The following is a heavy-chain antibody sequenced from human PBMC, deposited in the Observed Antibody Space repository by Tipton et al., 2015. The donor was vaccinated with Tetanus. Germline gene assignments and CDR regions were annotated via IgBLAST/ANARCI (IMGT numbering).Heavy chain of an antibody. Sequence: GLVKPSETLSLTCTVSGGSISSYYWSWIRQPAGKGLEWIGRIYTSGSTNYNPPLKSRVTMSVGTPKIQFSLTLSSVTAADTAVYYCARGDGTGRDYWGQGTLVTVSS. D-gene: IGHD1-26*01. CDR1: GGSISSYY. CDR2: IYTSGST. CDR3: ARGDGTGRDY. V-gene: IGHV4-4*07. J-gene: IGHJ4*02.